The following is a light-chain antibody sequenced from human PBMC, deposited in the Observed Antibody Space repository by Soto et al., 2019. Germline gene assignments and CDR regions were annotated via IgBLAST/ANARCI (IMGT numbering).Light chain of an antibody. V-gene: IGKV3-20*01. CDR3: QQYGGSRT. J-gene: IGKJ1*01. CDR1: QSIRNNY. CDR2: GVS. Sequence: EVVLTQSPGTLSLSPGERATLSCRASQSIRNNYLAWYQQKPGQTPRLLIYGVSSRATGIPDRFSGSGSGTDFTLTISRLEPEEFAVYYCQQYGGSRTFGQGTKV.